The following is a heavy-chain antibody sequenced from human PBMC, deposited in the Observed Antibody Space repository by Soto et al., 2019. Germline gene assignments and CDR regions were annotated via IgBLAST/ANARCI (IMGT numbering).Heavy chain of an antibody. V-gene: IGHV1-2*02. CDR1: GYTFTGYY. Sequence: ASVKVSCKASGYTFTGYYMHWVRQAPGQGLEWMGWINPNSGGSNYAQKFQGRVTMTRDTSISTAYMELSRLRSDDTAVYYCARVRLLLAMDAFDIWGQGTMVTVSS. CDR3: ARVRLLLAMDAFDI. D-gene: IGHD5-18*01. CDR2: INPNSGGS. J-gene: IGHJ3*02.